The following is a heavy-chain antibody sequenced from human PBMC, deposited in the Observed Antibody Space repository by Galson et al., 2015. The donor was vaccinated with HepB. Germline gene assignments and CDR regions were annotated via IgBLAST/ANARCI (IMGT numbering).Heavy chain of an antibody. CDR2: ISRTSTYT. J-gene: IGHJ6*03. D-gene: IGHD1-26*01. Sequence: SLRLSCAASGFTFTDYYMSWIRQAPGRGLEWISYISRTSTYTEYADSVKGRFTISRDNARNSLYLQMITLRAGDTAVYYCARHIVGTKDYMDVWGKGTTVTVSS. V-gene: IGHV3-11*06. CDR1: GFTFTDYY. CDR3: ARHIVGTKDYMDV.